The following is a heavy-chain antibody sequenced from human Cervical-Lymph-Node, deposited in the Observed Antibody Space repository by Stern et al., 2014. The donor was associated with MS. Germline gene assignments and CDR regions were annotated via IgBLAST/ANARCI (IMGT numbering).Heavy chain of an antibody. Sequence: VQLVESGGGVVQPGRSLRLSCAASGFTFSSYGMHWVRQAPGKGLEWVAVISYDGSNKYYADSLKGRFTISRDNSKNTLYLQMNSLRAEDTAVYYCAKDLFITMVRGVIPSLYGMDVWGQGTTVTVSS. CDR2: ISYDGSNK. J-gene: IGHJ6*02. CDR1: GFTFSSYG. CDR3: AKDLFITMVRGVIPSLYGMDV. V-gene: IGHV3-30*18. D-gene: IGHD3-10*01.